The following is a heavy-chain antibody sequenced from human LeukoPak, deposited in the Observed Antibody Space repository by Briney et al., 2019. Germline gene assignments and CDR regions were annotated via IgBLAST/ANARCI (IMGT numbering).Heavy chain of an antibody. CDR2: IKHRGRS. CDR3: ARVVGATSIDY. CDR1: GHSISSDYY. V-gene: IGHV4-38-2*02. D-gene: IGHD2-15*01. Sequence: PSETLSLICSVSGHSISSDYYLGWVRHPPGKGLEWIGSIKHRGRSYYNPSLKSRVTISVDTSKNQFSLQLSSVTAADTAVYYCARVVGATSIDYWGQGILVTVSS. J-gene: IGHJ4*02.